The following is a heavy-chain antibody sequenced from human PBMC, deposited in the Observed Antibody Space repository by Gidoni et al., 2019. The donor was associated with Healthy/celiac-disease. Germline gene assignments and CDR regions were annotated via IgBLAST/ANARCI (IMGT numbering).Heavy chain of an antibody. D-gene: IGHD5-12*01. CDR3: ARRYSGYEYYYYYYGMDV. J-gene: IGHJ6*02. CDR1: GGSISSSSYY. Sequence: QLQLQESGPGLVKPSETLSLTCTVSGGSISSSSYYWGWIRQPPGKGLEWIGSIYYSGSTSYHPSLKSRVTISLDTSKNQFSRKLSSVPAADTAVYYCARRYSGYEYYYYYYGMDVSGQGTTVTVSS. V-gene: IGHV4-39*01. CDR2: IYYSGST.